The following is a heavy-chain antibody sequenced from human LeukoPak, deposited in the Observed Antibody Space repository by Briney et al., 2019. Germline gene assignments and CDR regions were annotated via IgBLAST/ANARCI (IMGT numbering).Heavy chain of an antibody. CDR3: ARYYYDSSGYPHYGMDV. CDR2: IIPILGIA. Sequence: GSSVKVSCKASGGTFSSYAISWVRQAPGQGLEWMGRIIPILGIANYAQKFQGRVTITADKSTSTAYMELSSLRSEDTAVYYCARYYYDSSGYPHYGMDVWGQGTTVTVSS. J-gene: IGHJ6*02. V-gene: IGHV1-69*04. D-gene: IGHD3-22*01. CDR1: GGTFSSYA.